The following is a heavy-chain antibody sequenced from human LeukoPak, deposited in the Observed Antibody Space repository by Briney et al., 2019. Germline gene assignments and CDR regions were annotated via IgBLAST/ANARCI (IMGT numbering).Heavy chain of an antibody. Sequence: SGTLSLTCAVSGGSISSSNWWSWVRQPPGKGLEWIGEIYHSGSTNYNPSLKSRVTKSVDKSKNQFSLKLSSVTAADTAVYYCARGGRGIAAAGRRGAFDIWGQGTMVTVSS. CDR2: IYHSGST. J-gene: IGHJ3*02. CDR3: ARGGRGIAAAGRRGAFDI. D-gene: IGHD6-13*01. V-gene: IGHV4-4*02. CDR1: GGSISSSNW.